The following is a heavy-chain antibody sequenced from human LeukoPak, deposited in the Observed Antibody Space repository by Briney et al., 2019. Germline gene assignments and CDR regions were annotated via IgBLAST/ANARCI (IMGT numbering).Heavy chain of an antibody. CDR2: IYYSGST. CDR3: ARHGPTSYYFDY. Sequence: SETLSLTCTVSGDSIRSSDWSWIRQPPGKGLEWIGYIYYSGSTNYNPSLDSRVTISVDTSKIQLSLKLTSVTAADTAVYYCARHGPTSYYFDYWGQGTLVTVYS. CDR1: GDSIRSSD. D-gene: IGHD6-6*01. J-gene: IGHJ4*02. V-gene: IGHV4-59*08.